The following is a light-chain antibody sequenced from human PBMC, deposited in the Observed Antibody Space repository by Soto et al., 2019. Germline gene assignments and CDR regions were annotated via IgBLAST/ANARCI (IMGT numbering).Light chain of an antibody. CDR2: AAS. CDR1: QDISTW. Sequence: DIQMTQSPSSVSASVGDRVTITCRASQDISTWLTWYQQKPGKAPKLLIYAASSFFSGVPSWFSGSGSGTDFPLTISSLQPEDFATYYCQQADSLPLVTFGQGTRLDLK. V-gene: IGKV1-12*01. CDR3: QQADSLPLVT. J-gene: IGKJ5*01.